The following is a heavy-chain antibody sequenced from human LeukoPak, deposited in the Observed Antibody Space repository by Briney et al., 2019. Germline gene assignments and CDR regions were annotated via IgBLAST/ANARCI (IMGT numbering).Heavy chain of an antibody. Sequence: PGGSLRLSCAASGFTFSSYAMHWVRQAPGKGLEWVAVISYDGSNKYYADSVKGRFTISRDNSKNTLYLQMNSLRAEDTAVYYCASGDLRRPFDIWGQGTMVTVSS. V-gene: IGHV3-30-3*01. CDR1: GFTFSSYA. CDR3: ASGDLRRPFDI. CDR2: ISYDGSNK. D-gene: IGHD3-16*01. J-gene: IGHJ3*02.